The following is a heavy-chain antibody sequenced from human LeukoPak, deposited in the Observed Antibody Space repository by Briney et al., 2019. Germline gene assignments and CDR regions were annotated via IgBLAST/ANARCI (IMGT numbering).Heavy chain of an antibody. Sequence: GESLKISCKGSGYSFTSYWIGWVRQMPGKGLEWMGVIYPGDSDTRYSPSFQGQVTISADKSISTAYLQWSSLKASDTAMYYCARRYYGSGSYYHYFDYWGQGTLVTVSS. J-gene: IGHJ4*02. CDR2: IYPGDSDT. V-gene: IGHV5-51*01. CDR3: ARRYYGSGSYYHYFDY. CDR1: GYSFTSYW. D-gene: IGHD3-10*01.